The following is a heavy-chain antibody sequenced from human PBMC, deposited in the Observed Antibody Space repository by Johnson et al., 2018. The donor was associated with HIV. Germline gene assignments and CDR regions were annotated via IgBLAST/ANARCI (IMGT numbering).Heavy chain of an antibody. D-gene: IGHD4-23*01. J-gene: IGHJ3*02. CDR2: INSDGGRT. Sequence: ATGKGLVWVSRINSDGGRTDYADSVKGRFTISRDNSKNTLYLQMNSLRAEDTAVYYCAREDYGRKLGAFDIWGQGTMVTVSS. CDR3: AREDYGRKLGAFDI. V-gene: IGHV3-74*01.